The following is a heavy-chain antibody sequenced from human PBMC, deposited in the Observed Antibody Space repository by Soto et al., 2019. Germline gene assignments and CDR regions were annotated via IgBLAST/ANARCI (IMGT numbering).Heavy chain of an antibody. CDR1: VFASSG. V-gene: IGHV1-18*04. CDR3: AREGILGLFDAYDL. CDR2: ISTHNGNT. D-gene: IGHD3-3*01. Sequence: ASVKVSCKASVFASSGISWVRQAPGQRLEWMGWISTHNGNTIYAQKFQGRVIMTMDTSTTTVYMELRSLRPDDTAVYLCAREGILGLFDAYDLWGQGTMVTVSS. J-gene: IGHJ3*01.